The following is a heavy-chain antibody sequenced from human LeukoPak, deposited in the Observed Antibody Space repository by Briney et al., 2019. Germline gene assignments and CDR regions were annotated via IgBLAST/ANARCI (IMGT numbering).Heavy chain of an antibody. CDR3: ARDGAWYSSGWGWFDP. D-gene: IGHD6-19*01. CDR2: ISYDGSNK. J-gene: IGHJ5*02. V-gene: IGHV3-30-3*01. Sequence: PGGSLRLSCAASGFTFSSYAMHWVRQAPGKGLEWVAVISYDGSNKYYADSVKGRFTISRDNSKNTLYLQMNSLRAEDTAVYYCARDGAWYSSGWGWFDPWGQGTLVTVSS. CDR1: GFTFSSYA.